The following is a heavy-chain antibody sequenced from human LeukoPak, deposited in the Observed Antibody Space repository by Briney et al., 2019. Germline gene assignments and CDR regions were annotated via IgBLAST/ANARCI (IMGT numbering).Heavy chain of an antibody. V-gene: IGHV3-23*01. D-gene: IGHD6-6*01. J-gene: IGHJ4*02. Sequence: GGSLRLSCAASGFTFSSYAMSWVRQAPGKGLEWVSAISGTGGSTYYADSAKGRLTISRDNSKSTLYLQMNSLRAEDTALYYCAKGQFGSAFSFDYWGQGTLVTVSS. CDR1: GFTFSSYA. CDR2: ISGTGGST. CDR3: AKGQFGSAFSFDY.